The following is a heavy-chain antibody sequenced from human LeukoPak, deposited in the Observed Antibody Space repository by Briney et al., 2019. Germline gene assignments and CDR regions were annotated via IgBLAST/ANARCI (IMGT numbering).Heavy chain of an antibody. Sequence: ASVKVSCKASGYTFTSYDINWVRHATGQGLELMGWMNPNSGNTGYAQKFQGRVTMTRNTSISTAYMELSSLRSEDTAVYYCAREGYCSSTSCYGDAFDIWGQGTMVTVSS. D-gene: IGHD2-2*01. CDR2: MNPNSGNT. V-gene: IGHV1-8*01. CDR1: GYTFTSYD. J-gene: IGHJ3*02. CDR3: AREGYCSSTSCYGDAFDI.